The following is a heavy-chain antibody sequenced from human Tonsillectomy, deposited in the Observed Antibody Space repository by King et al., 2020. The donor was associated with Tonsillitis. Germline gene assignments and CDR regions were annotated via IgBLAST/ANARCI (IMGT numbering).Heavy chain of an antibody. CDR1: GYSFTKYC. CDR2: LYPGDSNT. J-gene: IGHJ4*02. Sequence: QLVQSRAEVERPGESLKIYCKGSGYSFTKYCIGWVRQMPGKGLEWRGVLYPGDSNTRYIPSFQGQVTISADKSISTAYLQWSSLKASDTAIYFCSVLGLRSRCFDYWGQGTLVTGSS. CDR3: SVLGLRSRCFDY. D-gene: IGHD5-12*01. V-gene: IGHV5-51*03.